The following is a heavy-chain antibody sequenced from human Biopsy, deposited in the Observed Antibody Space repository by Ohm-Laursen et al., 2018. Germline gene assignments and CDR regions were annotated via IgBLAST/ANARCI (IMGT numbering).Heavy chain of an antibody. D-gene: IGHD2-8*01. CDR3: AKCMTGGSNYYFHH. Sequence: SLRLSCTAHGFTFSSYGMHWVRQAPGKGLEWVAAIWYDGSNKNYADSVKGRFTISRDNSKNTLYLQMNSLRGEDTAVYYCAKCMTGGSNYYFHHCGQGTLVTVSS. CDR2: IWYDGSNK. J-gene: IGHJ4*02. CDR1: GFTFSSYG. V-gene: IGHV3-33*06.